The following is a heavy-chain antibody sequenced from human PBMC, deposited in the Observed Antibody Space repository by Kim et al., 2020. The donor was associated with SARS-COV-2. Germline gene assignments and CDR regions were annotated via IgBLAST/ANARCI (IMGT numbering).Heavy chain of an antibody. D-gene: IGHD2-2*01. V-gene: IGHV3-23*01. J-gene: IGHJ4*02. Sequence: GGSLRLSCAASGFTFSSHAMSWVRQTPGKGLEWVSTINPSGRNTYYADSVQGRFTISRDNSKNTLYLQMNSLRAEDTALYYCAKRFDIVVVPTGPAAFDYWGQGTVVTVSS. CDR3: AKRFDIVVVPTGPAAFDY. CDR1: GFTFSSHA. CDR2: INPSGRNT.